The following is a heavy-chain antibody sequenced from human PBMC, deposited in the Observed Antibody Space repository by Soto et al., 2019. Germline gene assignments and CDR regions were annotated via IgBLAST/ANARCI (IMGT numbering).Heavy chain of an antibody. CDR1: GGSISSGGYY. CDR2: IYYSGST. V-gene: IGHV4-31*03. J-gene: IGHJ4*02. Sequence: QVQLQESGPGLVKPSQTLSLTCTVSGGSISSGGYYWSWIRQHPGKGLEWIGYIYYSGSTYYNPSLKSRVTISVDTSKNQFSLKLSSVTAADTAVYYCAREKGDSSGYEGKLRYFDYWGQGTLVTVSS. D-gene: IGHD3-22*01. CDR3: AREKGDSSGYEGKLRYFDY.